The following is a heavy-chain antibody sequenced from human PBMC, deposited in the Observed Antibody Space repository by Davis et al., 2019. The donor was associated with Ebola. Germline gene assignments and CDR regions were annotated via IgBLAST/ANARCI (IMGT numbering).Heavy chain of an antibody. Sequence: GGSLRLSCAASGFTFSSYSMTWVRQAPGKGLEWVSVIGSGGGDKQYADFVKGRFTISRHNSKNTLYLQMNSLRAEDTAVYYCAKKFRLTWYFDLWGRGTLVTVSS. CDR1: GFTFSSYS. CDR2: IGSGGGDK. J-gene: IGHJ2*01. D-gene: IGHD2-8*01. V-gene: IGHV3-23*01. CDR3: AKKFRLTWYFDL.